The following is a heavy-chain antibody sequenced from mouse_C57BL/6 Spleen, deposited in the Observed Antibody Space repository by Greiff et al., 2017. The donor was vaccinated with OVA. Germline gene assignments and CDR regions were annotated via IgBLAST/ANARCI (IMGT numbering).Heavy chain of an antibody. V-gene: IGHV1-76*01. CDR2: FYPGSGNT. D-gene: IGHD1-1*01. Sequence: QVHVKQSGAELVRPGASVKLSCKASGSTFTDYYINWVKQRPGQGLDWIARFYPGSGNTYYNEKFKGKATLTAEKSSSTAYMQLSSLTSEDSAVYFCARSLLLRSYWYFDVWGTGTTVTVSS. CDR1: GSTFTDYY. J-gene: IGHJ1*03. CDR3: ARSLLLRSYWYFDV.